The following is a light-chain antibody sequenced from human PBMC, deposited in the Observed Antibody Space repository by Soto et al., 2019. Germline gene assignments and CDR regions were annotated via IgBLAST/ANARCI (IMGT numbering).Light chain of an antibody. Sequence: QSALTQPRSVSGSPGQSVTISCTGTSSDVGGYNYVSWYQQHPGKAPKVMIYDVSKRPSGVPDRFSGSKSGDTASLTISGLQADDEAEYYCCSYAGRYTYLFGTGTKLTVL. V-gene: IGLV2-11*01. CDR1: SSDVGGYNY. J-gene: IGLJ1*01. CDR3: CSYAGRYTYL. CDR2: DVS.